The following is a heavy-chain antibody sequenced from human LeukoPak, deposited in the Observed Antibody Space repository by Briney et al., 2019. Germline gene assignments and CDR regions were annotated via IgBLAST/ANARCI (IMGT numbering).Heavy chain of an antibody. D-gene: IGHD5-24*01. Sequence: GGSLRLSCAASGFTFSNYAMSWVRQAPGKGLEWVSAISGSGGSTYYADSVKGRFTISRDNSKNTLYLQMNSLRAEDTAVYYCARDLEMATISRAFDIWGQGTMVTVSS. CDR2: ISGSGGST. CDR1: GFTFSNYA. J-gene: IGHJ3*02. V-gene: IGHV3-23*01. CDR3: ARDLEMATISRAFDI.